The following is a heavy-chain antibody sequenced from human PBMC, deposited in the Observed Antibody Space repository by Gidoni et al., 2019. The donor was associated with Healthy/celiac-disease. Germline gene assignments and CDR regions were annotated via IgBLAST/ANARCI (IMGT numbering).Heavy chain of an antibody. CDR2: INHSGST. J-gene: IGHJ4*02. D-gene: IGHD5-12*01. CDR1: GGSFSGYY. Sequence: QVQLQQWGAGLLKPSATLSLTCAVYGGSFSGYYWSWIRQPPGKGLEWIGEINHSGSTNYNPSLKSRVTISVDTSKNQFSLKLSSVTAADTAVYYCARVGFTGGSDYWGQGTLVTVSS. CDR3: ARVGFTGGSDY. V-gene: IGHV4-34*01.